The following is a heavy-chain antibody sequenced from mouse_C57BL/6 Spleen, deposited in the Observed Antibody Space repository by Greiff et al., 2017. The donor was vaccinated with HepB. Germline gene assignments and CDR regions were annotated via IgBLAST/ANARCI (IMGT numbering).Heavy chain of an antibody. CDR3: ARASTVVSQDWYFDV. D-gene: IGHD1-1*01. Sequence: QVQLQQPGAELVRPGSSVKLSCKASGYTFTSYWMHWVQQTPIEGLEWIGNIDPSDSETHYNHKFKDKATLTVDKSSSTPYMQLSSLTSEDAAVYYCARASTVVSQDWYFDVWGTGTTVTVSS. CDR2: IDPSDSET. V-gene: IGHV1-52*01. J-gene: IGHJ1*03. CDR1: GYTFTSYW.